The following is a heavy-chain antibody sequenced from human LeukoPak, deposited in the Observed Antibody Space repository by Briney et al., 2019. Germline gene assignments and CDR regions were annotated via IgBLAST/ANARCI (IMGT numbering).Heavy chain of an antibody. CDR3: AKDGVPYSSSRHSPFDY. CDR2: IWYDGSNK. J-gene: IGHJ4*02. V-gene: IGHV3-33*06. D-gene: IGHD6-13*01. CDR1: GFTFSSYG. Sequence: GGSLRLSCAASGFTFSSYGMHWVRQAPGKGLEWVAVIWYDGSNKYYADSVKGRFTISRDNSKNTLYLQMNSLRAEDTAVYYCAKDGVPYSSSRHSPFDYWGQGTLVTVSS.